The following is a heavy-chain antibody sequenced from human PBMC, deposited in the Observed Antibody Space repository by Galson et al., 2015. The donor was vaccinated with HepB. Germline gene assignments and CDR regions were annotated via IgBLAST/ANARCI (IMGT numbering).Heavy chain of an antibody. CDR2: FDPEDGET. Sequence: SVKVSCKVSGYTLTELSMHWVRQAPGKGLEWMGGFDPEDGETIYAQKFQGRVTMTEDTSTDTAYMELNSLRSEDTAVYYCATRQAVTTPSWYFDLWGRGTLVTVSS. D-gene: IGHD4-17*01. J-gene: IGHJ2*01. CDR1: GYTLTELS. V-gene: IGHV1-24*01. CDR3: ATRQAVTTPSWYFDL.